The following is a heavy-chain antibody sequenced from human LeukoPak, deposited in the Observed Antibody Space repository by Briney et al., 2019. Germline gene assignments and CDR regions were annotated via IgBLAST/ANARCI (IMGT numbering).Heavy chain of an antibody. Sequence: GGSLRLSCAASGFTFSSYSMSWVRQAPGKGLEWVSGISGGGGTYYADSVKGRFTISRDNSKNTLYLQVNSLRAEDTGVYYCAKEPPYCGGDCYFLLDYWGQGTLVTVSS. V-gene: IGHV3-23*01. CDR2: ISGGGGT. CDR1: GFTFSSYS. CDR3: AKEPPYCGGDCYFLLDY. D-gene: IGHD2-21*02. J-gene: IGHJ4*02.